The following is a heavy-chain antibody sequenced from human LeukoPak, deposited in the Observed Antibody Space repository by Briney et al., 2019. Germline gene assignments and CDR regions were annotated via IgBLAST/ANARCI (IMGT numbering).Heavy chain of an antibody. Sequence: GGSLRLSCAASGFTFSAYSMNWVRQAPGKGLEWVSCISSSSSYIYYADSVKGRFTISRDNAKNSLYLQMNTLRAEDTAVYYCAGDAKPYSNNEVFSVDPWGQGTLVTVSS. CDR2: ISSSSSYI. CDR3: AGDAKPYSNNEVFSVDP. CDR1: GFTFSAYS. D-gene: IGHD4-11*01. V-gene: IGHV3-21*01. J-gene: IGHJ5*02.